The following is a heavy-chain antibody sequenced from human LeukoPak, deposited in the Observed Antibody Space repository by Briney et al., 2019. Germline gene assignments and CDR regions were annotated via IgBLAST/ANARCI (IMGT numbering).Heavy chain of an antibody. CDR1: GFTFDDYA. Sequence: HPGRSLRLSCAASGFTFDDYAMHWVRQASGKGLEWVSGISWNSGSIGYADSVKGRFTISRDNAKNSLYLQMNSLRAEDTALYYCAKNLEPRFWSGYSYFDYWGQGTLVTVSS. V-gene: IGHV3-9*01. CDR3: AKNLEPRFWSGYSYFDY. CDR2: ISWNSGSI. D-gene: IGHD3-3*01. J-gene: IGHJ4*02.